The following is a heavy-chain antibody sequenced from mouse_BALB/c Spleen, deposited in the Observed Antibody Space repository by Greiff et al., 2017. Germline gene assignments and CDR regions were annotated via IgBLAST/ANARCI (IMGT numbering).Heavy chain of an antibody. CDR3: ARERALDYYGSGFAY. V-gene: IGHV5-6-3*01. J-gene: IGHJ3*01. CDR2: INSNGGST. D-gene: IGHD1-2*01. Sequence: EVQVVESGGGLVQPGGSLKLSCAASGFTFSSYGMSWVRQTPDKRLELVATINSNGGSTYYPDSVKGRFTISRDNAKNTLYLQMSSLKSEDTAMYYCARERALDYYGSGFAYWGQGTLVTVSA. CDR1: GFTFSSYG.